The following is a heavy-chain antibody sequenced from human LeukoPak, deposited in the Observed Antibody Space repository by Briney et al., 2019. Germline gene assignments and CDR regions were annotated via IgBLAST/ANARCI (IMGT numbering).Heavy chain of an antibody. CDR1: GGSISSYY. Sequence: SETLSLTCTVSGGSISSYYWSWIRQPPGKGLEWIGYIYYSGSTYYNPSLKSRVTISVDTSKNQFSLKLSSVTAADTAVYYCARRGRGDAFDIWGQGTMVTVSS. CDR3: ARRGRGDAFDI. J-gene: IGHJ3*02. V-gene: IGHV4-59*08. CDR2: IYYSGST.